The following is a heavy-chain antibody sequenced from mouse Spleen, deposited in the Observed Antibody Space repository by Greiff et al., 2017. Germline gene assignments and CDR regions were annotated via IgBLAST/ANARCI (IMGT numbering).Heavy chain of an antibody. J-gene: IGHJ4*01. D-gene: IGHD2-14*01. CDR1: GFSLTSYG. CDR3: AREQRYEDDYAMDY. CDR2: IWAGGST. Sequence: VKLVESGPGLVAPSQSLSITCTVSGFSLTSYGVHWVRQPPGKGLEWLGVIWAGGSTTYNSALMSRLSISKDNSKSQVFLKMNSLQTDDTAMYDCAREQRYEDDYAMDYWGQGTSVTVSA. V-gene: IGHV2-9*02.